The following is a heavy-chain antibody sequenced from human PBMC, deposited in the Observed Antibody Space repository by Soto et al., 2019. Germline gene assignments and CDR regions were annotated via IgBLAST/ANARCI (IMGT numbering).Heavy chain of an antibody. J-gene: IGHJ6*02. CDR3: AREENSPGAMDV. CDR2: IIPISATE. V-gene: IGHV1-69*01. CDR1: GLIFSSYS. Sequence: ASGKVSVKASGLIFSSYSVRWVRQAPGQGLECLGQIIPISATEHYAQKFQGRVTFTADESTRTVYMELSSLRSEDTAIYYCAREENSPGAMDVWGQGTKLTVSS.